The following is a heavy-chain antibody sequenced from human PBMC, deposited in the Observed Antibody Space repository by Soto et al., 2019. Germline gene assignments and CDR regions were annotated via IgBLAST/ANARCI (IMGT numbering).Heavy chain of an antibody. Sequence: SETLSLTSAVSRGSIGSGAFSLSWIRQPPGKGLEWIVYVTHSGTAYSIPSLNVRLTLSVDSSQTQFSLKLTSVTAADSAFYYCARIHWAQSSLDYWGRGILVTVSS. CDR3: ARIHWAQSSLDY. CDR2: VTHSGTA. V-gene: IGHV4-30-2*01. D-gene: IGHD6-19*01. J-gene: IGHJ4*02. CDR1: RGSIGSGAFS.